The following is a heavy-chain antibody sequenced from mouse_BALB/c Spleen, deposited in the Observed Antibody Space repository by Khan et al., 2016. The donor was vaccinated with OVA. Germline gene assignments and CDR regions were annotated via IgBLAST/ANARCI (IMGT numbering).Heavy chain of an antibody. CDR2: ISDGGSYT. D-gene: IGHD1-1*02. J-gene: IGHJ3*01. Sequence: EVQLQESGGGLVKPGGSLKLSCAASGFTFSDYYMYWVRQTPEKRLEWVATISDGGSYTYYPDRVKGRFTISRDNAKNNLYLQMSSLKSEATAMYYCARAGYGGFAYWGQGTLVTVSA. V-gene: IGHV5-4*02. CDR1: GFTFSDYY. CDR3: ARAGYGGFAY.